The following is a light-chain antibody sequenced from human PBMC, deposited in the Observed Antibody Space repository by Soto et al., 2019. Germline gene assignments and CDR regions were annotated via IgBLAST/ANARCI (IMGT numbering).Light chain of an antibody. V-gene: IGKV3-11*01. J-gene: IGKJ5*01. Sequence: EVVLTQSPATLSLSPGEGATLSCRASRDVGIYLAWYRQKPGQAPRLLIYDTSNRATGIPPRFSGSGSGTDFTLTISSLVPEDFAVYYCQQRYSWPPITFGQGTRLEL. CDR3: QQRYSWPPIT. CDR1: RDVGIY. CDR2: DTS.